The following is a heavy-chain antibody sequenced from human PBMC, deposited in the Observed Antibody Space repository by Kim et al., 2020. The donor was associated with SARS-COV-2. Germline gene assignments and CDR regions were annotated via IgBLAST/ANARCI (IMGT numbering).Heavy chain of an antibody. CDR1: GFTFSSYD. J-gene: IGHJ6*02. CDR3: ARDSRISENLGYCSGGSCYGNDGYYYYYYGMDV. D-gene: IGHD2-15*01. CDR2: IGTAGDT. V-gene: IGHV3-13*01. Sequence: GGSLRLSCAASGFTFSSYDMHWVRQATGKGLEWVSAIGTAGDTYYPGSVKGRFTISRENAKNSLYLQMNSLRAGDTAVYYCARDSRISENLGYCSGGSCYGNDGYYYYYYGMDVWGQGTTVTVSS.